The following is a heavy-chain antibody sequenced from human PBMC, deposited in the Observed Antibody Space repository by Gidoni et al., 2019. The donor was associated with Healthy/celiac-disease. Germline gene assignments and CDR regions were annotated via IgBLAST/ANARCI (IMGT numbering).Heavy chain of an antibody. CDR3: ARDIVVVPAAPSGYYYYYGMDV. V-gene: IGHV1-46*01. J-gene: IGHJ6*02. Sequence: QVQLVQSGAEVKKPGASVKVSCKASGYTFTSYYMHWVRQAPGQGLEWMGIINPSGGSTSYAQKFQGRVTMTRDTSTSTVYMELSSLRSEDTAVYYCARDIVVVPAAPSGYYYYYGMDVWGQGTTVTVSS. CDR2: INPSGGST. CDR1: GYTFTSYY. D-gene: IGHD2-2*01.